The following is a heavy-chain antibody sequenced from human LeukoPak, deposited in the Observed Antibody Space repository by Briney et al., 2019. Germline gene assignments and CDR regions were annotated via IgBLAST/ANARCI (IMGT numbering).Heavy chain of an antibody. D-gene: IGHD1-26*01. V-gene: IGHV3-30*18. Sequence: GRSLRLSCAASGFTFSSYGMHWVRQAPGKGLEWVAVISYDGSNKYYADSVKGRFTISRDNSKNTLYLQMNSLRAEDTAVYYCAKDLRVWGATAPFDYWGQGTLVTVSS. CDR2: ISYDGSNK. J-gene: IGHJ4*02. CDR3: AKDLRVWGATAPFDY. CDR1: GFTFSSYG.